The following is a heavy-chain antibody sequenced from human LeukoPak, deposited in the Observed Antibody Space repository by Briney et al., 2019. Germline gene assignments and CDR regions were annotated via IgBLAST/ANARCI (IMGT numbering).Heavy chain of an antibody. Sequence: SVKVSCTASGGTFSSYAISWVRQAPGQGLEWMGGIIPIFGTANYAQKFQGRVTITADKSTSTAYMELSSLRSEDTAVYYCARGGITMVRGVIITPGGYVYWGKGTTVTVSS. CDR2: IIPIFGTA. CDR3: ARGGITMVRGVIITPGGYVY. CDR1: GGTFSSYA. J-gene: IGHJ6*04. D-gene: IGHD3-10*01. V-gene: IGHV1-69*06.